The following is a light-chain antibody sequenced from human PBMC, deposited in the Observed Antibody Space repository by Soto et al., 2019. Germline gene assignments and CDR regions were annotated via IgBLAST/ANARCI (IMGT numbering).Light chain of an antibody. CDR3: SSYTSSSTLWV. CDR1: SSDIGGYNY. J-gene: IGLJ3*02. V-gene: IGLV2-14*03. Sequence: QSVLTQPASVSGSPGQSITISCTGTSSDIGGYNYVSWYQHHPGKAPKLMIYDVTNRPSGVSNRFSGSKSGNTASLTISGLQAEDEADYYCSSYTSSSTLWVFGGGTKLTVL. CDR2: DVT.